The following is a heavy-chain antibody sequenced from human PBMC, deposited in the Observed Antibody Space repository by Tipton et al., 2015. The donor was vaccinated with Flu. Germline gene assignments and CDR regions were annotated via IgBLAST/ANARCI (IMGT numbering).Heavy chain of an antibody. CDR3: AKRRGTYCGGDCYEYFQH. D-gene: IGHD2-21*02. CDR2: ISGSGGST. J-gene: IGHJ1*01. V-gene: IGHV3-23*01. Sequence: SLRLSCAASGFTFSSYAMSWVRQAPGKGLEWVSAISGSGGSTYYADSVKGRFTISRDNSKNTLYLQMNSLRAEDTAVYYCAKRRGTYCGGDCYEYFQHWGQGTLVTVSS. CDR1: GFTFSSYA.